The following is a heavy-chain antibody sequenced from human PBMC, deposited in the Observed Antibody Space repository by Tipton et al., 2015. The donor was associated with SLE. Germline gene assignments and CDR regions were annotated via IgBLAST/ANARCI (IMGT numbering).Heavy chain of an antibody. J-gene: IGHJ4*02. V-gene: IGHV4-61*09. CDR1: GGSISSGSYY. Sequence: TLSLTCTVSGGSISSGSYYWSWIRQPAGKGLEWIGYIYTSGSTNYNPSLKSRVTISVDTSKNQFSLKLSSVTAADTAVYYCARGSGWSGYWGQGTLVTVSS. CDR2: IYTSGST. D-gene: IGHD6-19*01. CDR3: ARGSGWSGY.